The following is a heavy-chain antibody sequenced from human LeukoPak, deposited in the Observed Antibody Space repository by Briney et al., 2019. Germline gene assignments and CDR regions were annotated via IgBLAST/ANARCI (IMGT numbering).Heavy chain of an antibody. CDR2: ISSSSSYI. CDR1: GFTFSSYS. D-gene: IGHD3-10*01. CDR3: ARDYRRDYYGSGSYYNPHY. V-gene: IGHV3-21*01. J-gene: IGHJ4*02. Sequence: PGGSLRLSCAASGFTFSSYSMNWVRQAPGKGLEGVSSISSSSSYIYYADSVKGRFTISRDNAKNSLYLQMNSLRAEDTAVYYCARDYRRDYYGSGSYYNPHYWGQGTLVTVSS.